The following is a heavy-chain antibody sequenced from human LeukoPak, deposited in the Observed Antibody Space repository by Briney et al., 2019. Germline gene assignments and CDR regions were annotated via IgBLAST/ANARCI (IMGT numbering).Heavy chain of an antibody. CDR3: ARTEYSSSWYYYYYYMDV. V-gene: IGHV1-18*01. Sequence: ASVTVSFKASGYTFTSYGISWVRPAPGQGLEWMGWISAYNGNANYAQKLQGRVTMTTDTSTSTAYMELRSLRSDDTAVYYCARTEYSSSWYYYYYYMDVWGKGTTVTVSS. D-gene: IGHD6-13*01. CDR2: ISAYNGNA. CDR1: GYTFTSYG. J-gene: IGHJ6*03.